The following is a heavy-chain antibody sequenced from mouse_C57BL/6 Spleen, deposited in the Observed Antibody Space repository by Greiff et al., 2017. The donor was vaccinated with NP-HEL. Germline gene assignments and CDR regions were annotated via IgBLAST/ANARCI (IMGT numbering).Heavy chain of an antibody. D-gene: IGHD2-4*01. CDR3: ARSNDYDVPFDC. CDR1: GYAFSSSW. V-gene: IGHV1-82*01. J-gene: IGHJ2*01. Sequence: VQLQQSGPELVKPGASVKISCKASGYAFSSSWMNWVKQRPGKGLEWIGRIYPGDGDTNYNGKFKGKATLTADKSSSTAYMQLSSLTSADSAVYFFARSNDYDVPFDCWGQCTTLTVSS. CDR2: IYPGDGDT.